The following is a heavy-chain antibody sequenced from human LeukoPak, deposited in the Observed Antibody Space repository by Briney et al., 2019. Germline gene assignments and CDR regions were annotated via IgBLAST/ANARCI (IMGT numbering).Heavy chain of an antibody. CDR3: AKDRIDRMIVVVTRPFDY. Sequence: ASVKVSCKASGYTFTSYGISWVRQAPGQGLEWMGWISAYNGNTNYAQKLQGRVTMTTDTSTSTAYMELRSLRSDDTAVYYCAKDRIDRMIVVVTRPFDYWGQGTLVTVSS. CDR1: GYTFTSYG. J-gene: IGHJ4*02. CDR2: ISAYNGNT. V-gene: IGHV1-18*01. D-gene: IGHD3-22*01.